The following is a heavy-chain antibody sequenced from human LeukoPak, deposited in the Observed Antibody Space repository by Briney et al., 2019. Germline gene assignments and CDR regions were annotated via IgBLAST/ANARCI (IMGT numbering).Heavy chain of an antibody. J-gene: IGHJ3*02. V-gene: IGHV1-46*01. CDR1: GYTFTSYY. CDR3: ARDLVVVTGLRTRGSFDI. CDR2: INPSGGTT. Sequence: ASVTVSCKASGYTFTSYYMHRVRQAPGQGLEWMGIINPSGGTTSYAQKFQGRVTVTRDTSTSTVYMELSSLRSEDTAVYYCARDLVVVTGLRTRGSFDIWGQGTMVTVSS. D-gene: IGHD2-21*02.